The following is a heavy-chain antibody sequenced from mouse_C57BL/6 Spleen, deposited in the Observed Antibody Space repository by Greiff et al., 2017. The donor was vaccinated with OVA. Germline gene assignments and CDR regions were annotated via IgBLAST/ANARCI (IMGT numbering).Heavy chain of an antibody. Sequence: VQLQQSGAELVRPGTSVKVSCKASGYAFTNYLIEWVKQRPGQGLEWIGVINPGSGGTNYNEKFKGKATLTADKSSSTAYMQLSSLTSEDSAVYFCARSESDEAWFAYWGQGTLVTVSA. J-gene: IGHJ3*01. CDR2: INPGSGGT. V-gene: IGHV1-54*01. CDR3: ARSESDEAWFAY. CDR1: GYAFTNYL.